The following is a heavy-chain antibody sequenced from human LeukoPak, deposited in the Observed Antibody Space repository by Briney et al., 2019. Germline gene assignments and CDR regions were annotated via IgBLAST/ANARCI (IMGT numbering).Heavy chain of an antibody. D-gene: IGHD3-22*01. CDR3: ARAPIVVVSTPSFDT. CDR1: GVSITSNNW. Sequence: PSGTLSLTCDVSGVSITSNNWWNWVRQPPGKGLEWIGEIYHAGSTNYSPSLKSRLAISRDTSSDQFSLRLTSVTAADTAVYYCARAPIVVVSTPSFDTWGQGIRVTVSS. J-gene: IGHJ5*02. CDR2: IYHAGST. V-gene: IGHV4-4*02.